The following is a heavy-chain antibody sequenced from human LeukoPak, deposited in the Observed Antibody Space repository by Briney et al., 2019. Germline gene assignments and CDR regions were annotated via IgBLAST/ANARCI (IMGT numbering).Heavy chain of an antibody. V-gene: IGHV1-2*02. CDR3: ARGLLSGTSPFQH. D-gene: IGHD1/OR15-1a*01. Sequence: ASVKVSCKASGYTFTGYYMHWVRQAPGQGLEWMGWINPNSGGTNYAQKFQGRVTMTRDTSISTAYMELSRLRSDDTAVYYCARGLLSGTSPFQHWGQGTLVTVSS. J-gene: IGHJ1*01. CDR1: GYTFTGYY. CDR2: INPNSGGT.